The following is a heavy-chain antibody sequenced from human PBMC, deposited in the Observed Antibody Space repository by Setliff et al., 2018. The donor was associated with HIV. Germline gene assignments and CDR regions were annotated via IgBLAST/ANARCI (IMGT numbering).Heavy chain of an antibody. D-gene: IGHD6-13*01. CDR2: ISSSSSYT. CDR3: ARDRTFGSGFSSSWFYDY. Sequence: GGSLRLSCAASGFTFSDYYMSWIRQAPGKGLEWVSYISSSSSYTNYADSVKGRFTISRDNAKNSLYLQMNSLRAEDTAVYYCARDRTFGSGFSSSWFYDYWGQGTLVTVSS. J-gene: IGHJ4*02. CDR1: GFTFSDYY. V-gene: IGHV3-11*05.